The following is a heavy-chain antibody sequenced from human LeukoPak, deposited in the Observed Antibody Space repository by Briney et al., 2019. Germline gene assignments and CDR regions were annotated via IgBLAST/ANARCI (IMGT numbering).Heavy chain of an antibody. D-gene: IGHD2-8*01. CDR2: ISFDAISQ. CDR3: ASDRGGYCSHGVCAGFDY. Sequence: GGSLRLSCAASGFSFSSYAMHWVRQAPGKGLEWVAVISFDAISQYYEDSANGRFTISRDNSTNTLYLQMNSLRAEVTAVYYCASDRGGYCSHGVCAGFDYWGQGTLVTVSS. CDR1: GFSFSSYA. V-gene: IGHV3-30-3*01. J-gene: IGHJ4*02.